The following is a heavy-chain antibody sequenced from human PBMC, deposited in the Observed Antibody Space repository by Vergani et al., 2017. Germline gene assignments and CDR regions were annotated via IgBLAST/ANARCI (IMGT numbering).Heavy chain of an antibody. V-gene: IGHV4-39*01. D-gene: IGHD6-19*01. CDR2: IYYSGST. CDR1: GASIRSSNYY. J-gene: IGHJ5*02. CDR3: ARHSTVEWLVKLGGIDP. Sequence: QLQLQESGPGLVKPSATLSLTCSVSGASIRSSNYYWGWIRQPPGKGLEWIASIYYSGSTYYNPSLKSRVTISVDTSKHQFSLKLSSVTAADTAVYFCARHSTVEWLVKLGGIDPWGQGILVTVSS.